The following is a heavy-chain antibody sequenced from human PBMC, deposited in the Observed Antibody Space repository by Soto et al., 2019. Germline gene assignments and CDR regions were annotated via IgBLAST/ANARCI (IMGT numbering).Heavy chain of an antibody. J-gene: IGHJ5*02. CDR2: IYYSGST. V-gene: IGHV4-59*01. D-gene: IGHD3-22*01. CDR1: GGSISSYY. Sequence: LEILSLTCTVSGGSISSYYWSWIRQPPGKGLEWMGYIYYSGSTNYNPSLRSRVTISVDTSKNQFSLKLSSVTAADTAFYFCARGRHYYDSSGSNWFDPWGQGSLVTVSS. CDR3: ARGRHYYDSSGSNWFDP.